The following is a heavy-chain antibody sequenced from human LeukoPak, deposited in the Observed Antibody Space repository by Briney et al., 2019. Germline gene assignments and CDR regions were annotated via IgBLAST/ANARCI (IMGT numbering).Heavy chain of an antibody. CDR3: ARDSSGWPYYFDY. CDR1: GYTFTSYY. D-gene: IGHD6-19*01. J-gene: IGHJ4*02. CDR2: INPSGGST. Sequence: GASVKVSCKASGYTFTSYYMHWVRQAPGQGLGWMGIINPSGGSTSYAQKFQGRVTMTRDTSTSTVYMELRSLRSDDTAVYYCARDSSGWPYYFDYWGQGTLVTVSS. V-gene: IGHV1-46*01.